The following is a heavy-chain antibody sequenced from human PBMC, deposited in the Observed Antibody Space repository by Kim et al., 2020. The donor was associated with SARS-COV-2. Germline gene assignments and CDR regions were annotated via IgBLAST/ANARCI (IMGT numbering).Heavy chain of an antibody. J-gene: IGHJ6*02. Sequence: GESLKISCKGSGYSFTSYWIGWVRQMPGKGLEWMGIIYPGDSDTRYSPSFQGQVTISADKSISTAYLQWSSLKASDTAMYYCARHQSSSSPEIYYYYGMDVWGQGTTVTVSS. CDR1: GYSFTSYW. D-gene: IGHD6-6*01. CDR2: IYPGDSDT. CDR3: ARHQSSSSPEIYYYYGMDV. V-gene: IGHV5-51*01.